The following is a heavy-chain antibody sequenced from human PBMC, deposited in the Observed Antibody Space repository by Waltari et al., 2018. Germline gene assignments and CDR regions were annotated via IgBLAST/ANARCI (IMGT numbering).Heavy chain of an antibody. CDR1: GGSISSGDYY. Sequence: SGPGLVKPSQTLSLTCTVSGGSISSGDYYWSWIRQPPGKGLEWIGYIYYSGSTYYNPSLKSRVTISVDTSKNQFSLKLSSVTAADTAVYYCASGVITMVQGVIGYYFDYWGQGTLVTVSS. CDR3: ASGVITMVQGVIGYYFDY. V-gene: IGHV4-30-4*08. D-gene: IGHD3-10*01. CDR2: IYYSGST. J-gene: IGHJ4*02.